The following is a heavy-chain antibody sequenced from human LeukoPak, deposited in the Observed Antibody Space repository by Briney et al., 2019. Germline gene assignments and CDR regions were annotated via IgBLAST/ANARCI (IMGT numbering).Heavy chain of an antibody. CDR2: IYYSGST. CDR1: GGSISSYN. CDR3: ARVRRYCTNGVCPTGFDP. D-gene: IGHD2-8*01. V-gene: IGHV4-59*01. J-gene: IGHJ5*02. Sequence: PSETLSLTCTVSGGSISSYNWSWIRQPPGKGLEWIGYIYYSGSTNYNPSLKSRVTISVDTSKNQFSLKLSSVTAADTAVYYCARVRRYCTNGVCPTGFDPWGQGTLVTVSS.